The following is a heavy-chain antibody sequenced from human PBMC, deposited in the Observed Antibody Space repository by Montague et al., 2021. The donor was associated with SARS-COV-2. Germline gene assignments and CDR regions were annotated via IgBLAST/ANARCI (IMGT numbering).Heavy chain of an antibody. J-gene: IGHJ4*02. CDR3: ARDLGYDYVWGSYRHLDN. V-gene: IGHV3-21*01. CDR1: GFTFSSYS. Sequence: SRRLSWAASGFTFSSYSMNWVRQAPGKGLEWVSSISSSSSYIYYADSVKGRFTISRDNAKNSLYLQMNSLRAEDTAVYYCARDLGYDYVWGSYRHLDNWGQGTLVTVSS. CDR2: ISSSSSYI. D-gene: IGHD3-16*02.